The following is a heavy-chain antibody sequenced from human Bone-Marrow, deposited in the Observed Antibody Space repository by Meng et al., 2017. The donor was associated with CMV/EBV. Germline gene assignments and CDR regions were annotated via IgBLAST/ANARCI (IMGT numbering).Heavy chain of an antibody. Sequence: GSLRLSCTVSGGSISSYYWSWIRQPPGKGLEWIGYIYYSGSTNYNPSLKSRVTISVDTSKNQFSLKLSSVTAADTAVYYCARQPPGSAAFDIWGQGTMVTVSS. CDR1: GGSISSYY. D-gene: IGHD3-10*01. CDR2: IYYSGST. CDR3: ARQPPGSAAFDI. V-gene: IGHV4-59*01. J-gene: IGHJ3*02.